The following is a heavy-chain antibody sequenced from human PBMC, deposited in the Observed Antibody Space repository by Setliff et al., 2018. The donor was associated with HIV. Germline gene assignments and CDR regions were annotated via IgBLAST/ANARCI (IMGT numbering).Heavy chain of an antibody. Sequence: SETLSLTCAVSNYSISSAYYWGWIRHPPGKGLEWIGSIYHSGSTYYNPSLKSRVTISVDTSKNQFSLKLSSVTASDTAVYYCARAAAGNTGPFDLWGQGSPVTVS. CDR2: IYHSGST. CDR3: ARAAAGNTGPFDL. CDR1: NYSISSAYY. V-gene: IGHV4-38-2*01. D-gene: IGHD4-17*01. J-gene: IGHJ4*02.